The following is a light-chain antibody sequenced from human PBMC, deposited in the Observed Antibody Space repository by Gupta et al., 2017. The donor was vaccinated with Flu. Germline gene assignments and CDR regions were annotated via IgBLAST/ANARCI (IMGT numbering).Light chain of an antibody. V-gene: IGKV1-39*01. CDR3: QQSDSTPRT. CDR1: QSISIY. Sequence: DIQMTQSPSSLSASVGDRVTITCRASQSISIYLNWYQQKPGKAPKLLIYAASSLQSGVPARFSGSGSGTDFTLTISRLQPEDFATYYCQQSDSTPRTCGQGTRVEIK. J-gene: IGKJ1*01. CDR2: AAS.